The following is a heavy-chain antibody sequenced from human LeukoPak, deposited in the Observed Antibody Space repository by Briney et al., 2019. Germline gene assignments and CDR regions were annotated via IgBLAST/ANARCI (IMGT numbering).Heavy chain of an antibody. Sequence: GGSLRLSCAASGFTFKNYWMHWVRQAPGKGLVWVSRINSDGSSTTYADSVKGRFTISRDNSKDTLFLQMNSLRAEDTALYYCAKHFGSGDYYNFFDDWGQGTLVSVSS. D-gene: IGHD3-10*01. CDR1: GFTFKNYW. CDR2: INSDGSST. V-gene: IGHV3-74*01. CDR3: AKHFGSGDYYNFFDD. J-gene: IGHJ4*02.